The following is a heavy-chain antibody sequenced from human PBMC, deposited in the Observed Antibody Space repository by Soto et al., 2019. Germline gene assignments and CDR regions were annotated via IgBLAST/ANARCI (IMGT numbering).Heavy chain of an antibody. V-gene: IGHV4-59*08. CDR2: IYYSGST. CDR3: ATGRGSESYLAEVDY. Sequence: QVQLQESGPGLVKPSETLSLTCTVSGDSISNYYCSWIRQPPGKGLEWIGYIYYSGSTNYSPSLKSRVTISVDTSKNQFSLRLSSVTAADTAVYYCATGRGSESYLAEVDYWGQGTLVTVSS. D-gene: IGHD1-26*01. CDR1: GDSISNYY. J-gene: IGHJ4*02.